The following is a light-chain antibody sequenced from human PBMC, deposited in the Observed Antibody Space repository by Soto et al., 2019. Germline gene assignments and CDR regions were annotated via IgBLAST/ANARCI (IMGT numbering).Light chain of an antibody. Sequence: EVVMTQSPATLSVSPGERATLSCRASRGIGSTLAWYQQKPGQTPRLLIYDTSTRATGVPARFIGSASGTEFTLTINSLQSEDFAIYYCQPYNNWPLTFGGGTKVDIK. CDR3: QPYNNWPLT. J-gene: IGKJ4*01. V-gene: IGKV3-15*01. CDR2: DTS. CDR1: RGIGST.